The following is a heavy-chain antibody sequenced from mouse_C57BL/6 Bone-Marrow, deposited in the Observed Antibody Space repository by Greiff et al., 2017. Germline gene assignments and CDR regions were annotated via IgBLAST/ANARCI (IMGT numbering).Heavy chain of an antibody. J-gene: IGHJ2*01. CDR2: ISSGGSYT. D-gene: IGHD4-1*01. Sequence: EVKLESGGDLVKPGGSLKLSCAASGFTFSSYGMSWVRQTPDKRLEWVATISSGGSYTYYPDSVKGRFTISRDNAKNTLYLQMSSLKSEDTAMYYCAGGLGDFDYWGQGTTLTVSS. CDR1: GFTFSSYG. V-gene: IGHV5-6*01. CDR3: AGGLGDFDY.